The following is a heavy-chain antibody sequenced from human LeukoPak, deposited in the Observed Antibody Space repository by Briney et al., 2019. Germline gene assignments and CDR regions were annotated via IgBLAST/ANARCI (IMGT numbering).Heavy chain of an antibody. J-gene: IGHJ2*01. CDR2: INTDGSDGSST. CDR3: ARVVAAGKWYFDL. V-gene: IGHV3-74*01. CDR1: GFTFSNYW. D-gene: IGHD6-19*01. Sequence: PGGSLRLSCAASGFTFSNYWMHWVRQGPGKGLVWCSRINTDGSDGSSTNYADSVKGRFTISRENAKNTLYLKMNSLRAEDTAVYYCARVVAAGKWYFDLWGRGTLVTVSS.